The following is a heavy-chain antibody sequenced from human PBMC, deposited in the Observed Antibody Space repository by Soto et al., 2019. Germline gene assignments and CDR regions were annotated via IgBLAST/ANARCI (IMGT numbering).Heavy chain of an antibody. J-gene: IGHJ5*02. CDR3: ARALATVTTFWFDP. CDR1: GYTFTSYA. CDR2: INAGNGNT. V-gene: IGHV1-3*01. D-gene: IGHD4-17*01. Sequence: QVQLVQSGAEVKKPGASVKVSCKASGYTFTSYAMHWVRQAPGQRLEWMGWINAGNGNTKYSQKFQGRVTITRDTSASTAYMELSSLRSEDTAVYDCARALATVTTFWFDPWGQGNLVTVSS.